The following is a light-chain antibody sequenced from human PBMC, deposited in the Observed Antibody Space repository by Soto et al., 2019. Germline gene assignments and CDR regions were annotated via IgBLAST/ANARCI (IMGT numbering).Light chain of an antibody. V-gene: IGLV2-8*01. Sequence: QSVLTQPPSASGSPGQSVTISCTGTSSDVGGYNYVSWYQQHPGKAPKLMIYEVSKRPSGVPDRFSGSKSGNTASQTVSGLQAEDEADYYCSSYAGSNNFGVFGGGTKLTVL. CDR3: SSYAGSNNFGV. CDR2: EVS. J-gene: IGLJ2*01. CDR1: SSDVGGYNY.